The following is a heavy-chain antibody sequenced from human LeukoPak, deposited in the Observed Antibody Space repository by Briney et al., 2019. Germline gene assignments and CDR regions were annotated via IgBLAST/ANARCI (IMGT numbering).Heavy chain of an antibody. CDR2: IKQDGSEK. J-gene: IGHJ4*02. CDR1: GFTFSSYW. D-gene: IGHD6-19*01. Sequence: PGGSLRLSCAASGFTFSSYWMSWVRQAPGKGLEWVANIKQDGSEKYYVDSVKGRFTISRDNAKNSLYLQMNSLRAEDTAVYYCARFPTGSSGWFYFDYWGQGTLVTVSS. CDR3: ARFPTGSSGWFYFDY. V-gene: IGHV3-7*03.